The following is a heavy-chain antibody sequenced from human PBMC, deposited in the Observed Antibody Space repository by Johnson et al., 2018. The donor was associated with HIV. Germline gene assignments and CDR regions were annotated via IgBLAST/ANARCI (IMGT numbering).Heavy chain of an antibody. CDR1: GFSVSTYD. CDR2: IGTAGDT. J-gene: IGHJ3*02. D-gene: IGHD6-6*01. V-gene: IGHV3-13*01. Sequence: EVQLVESGGGLVQPGGSLRLSCAASGFSVSTYDMHWVRQATGKGLDWVSVIGTAGDTYYLGSVKGRFTISRENAKNSLYLQMNSLRAGDTAVYYCAREGIAARPGAFDIWGQGTMVTVSS. CDR3: AREGIAARPGAFDI.